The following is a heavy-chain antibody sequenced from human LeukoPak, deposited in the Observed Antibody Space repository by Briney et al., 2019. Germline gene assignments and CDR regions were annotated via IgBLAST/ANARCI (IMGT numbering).Heavy chain of an antibody. CDR1: GFTFTSSA. D-gene: IGHD1-7*01. CDR2: IVVGSGNT. Sequence: ASVKVSCKASGFTFTSSAVQWVRQARGQRLEWIGWIVVGSGNTNYAQKFQERVTITRDMSTSTAYMELSSLRSEDTAVYYCAADLQLELLSWAFDIWGQGTMVTVSS. CDR3: AADLQLELLSWAFDI. J-gene: IGHJ3*02. V-gene: IGHV1-58*01.